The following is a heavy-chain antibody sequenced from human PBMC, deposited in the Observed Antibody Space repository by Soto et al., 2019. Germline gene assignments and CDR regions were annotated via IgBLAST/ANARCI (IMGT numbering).Heavy chain of an antibody. CDR1: GYTFTSYA. Sequence: QVQLVQSGAEVKKPGASVKVSCKASGYTFTSYAMHWVRQAPGQRLEWMGWINAGNGNTKYSQKLQGRVTITRDTSASTAYMELSSLRSEDTAVYYCATQDEYSSSSFDYWGQGTLVTVSS. J-gene: IGHJ4*02. CDR2: INAGNGNT. D-gene: IGHD6-6*01. CDR3: ATQDEYSSSSFDY. V-gene: IGHV1-3*01.